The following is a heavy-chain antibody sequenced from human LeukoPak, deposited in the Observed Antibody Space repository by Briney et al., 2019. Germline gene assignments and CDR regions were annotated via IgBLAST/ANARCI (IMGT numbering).Heavy chain of an antibody. J-gene: IGHJ4*02. Sequence: ASVKVSCKASGYTFTGYYMLSVRQAPGPGLEWMGRINPHSGDTNSAQKFQGRVTMTRDTSINTVYMELSRLTSGDTAVYYCARENPSGISGWYRFDSWGQGTLVTVSS. CDR3: ARENPSGISGWYRFDS. CDR1: GYTFTGYY. V-gene: IGHV1-2*06. D-gene: IGHD6-19*01. CDR2: INPHSGDT.